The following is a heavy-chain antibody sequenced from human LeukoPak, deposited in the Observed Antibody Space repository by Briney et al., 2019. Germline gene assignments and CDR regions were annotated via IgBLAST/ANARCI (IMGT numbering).Heavy chain of an antibody. CDR3: ARVLRYFDWPIVGY. D-gene: IGHD3-9*01. CDR2: INPSGGST. CDR1: GYTFTNYY. Sequence: ASVKVSCKASGYTFTNYYMHWVRQAPGQGLEWMGIINPSGGSTSYAQKLQGRVTMTTDTSTSTAYMELRSLRSDDTAVYYCARVLRYFDWPIVGYWGQGTLVTVSS. J-gene: IGHJ4*02. V-gene: IGHV1-46*01.